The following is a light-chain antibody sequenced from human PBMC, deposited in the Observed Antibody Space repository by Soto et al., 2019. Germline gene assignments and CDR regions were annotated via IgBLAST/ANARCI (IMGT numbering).Light chain of an antibody. CDR3: QQYDANSPWT. Sequence: DIQVTQSPSTLSASVGDRVTINCRASQSINDRLAWYQQKSGKAPKVLIYKASSLGSGVPSRFSGSGSGTEFTLTISSLQTEDFATYYCQQYDANSPWTFGQGTKVEIK. V-gene: IGKV1-5*03. CDR2: KAS. J-gene: IGKJ1*01. CDR1: QSINDR.